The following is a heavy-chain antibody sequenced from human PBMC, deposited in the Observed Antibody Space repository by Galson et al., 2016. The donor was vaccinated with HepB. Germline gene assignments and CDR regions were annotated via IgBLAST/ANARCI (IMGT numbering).Heavy chain of an antibody. V-gene: IGHV4-61*01. CDR3: VRSLDIATGI. J-gene: IGHJ4*02. Sequence: ETLSLTCTVSGGSVSSGTYYWSWIRQPPGKGLEWIGHMLTSGSTQYNPSLKSRVTISFDTSLNQISLRVTSVTAADAADYFCVRSLDIATGIWGQVILVTVSS. CDR1: GGSVSSGTYY. D-gene: IGHD5-18*01. CDR2: MLTSGST.